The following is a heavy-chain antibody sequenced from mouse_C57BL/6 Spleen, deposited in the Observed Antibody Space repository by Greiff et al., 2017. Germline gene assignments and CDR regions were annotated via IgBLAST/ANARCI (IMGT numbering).Heavy chain of an antibody. V-gene: IGHV1-54*01. J-gene: IGHJ4*01. CDR2: INPGSGGT. CDR3: AREAITSYAMDY. Sequence: VQLQQSGAELVRPGTSVTVSCKASGYAFTNYLIEWVKQRPGQGLEWIGVINPGSGGTNYNEKFKGKATLTADKSSSTAYMQLSSLTSEDSAVYFCAREAITSYAMDYWGQGTSVTVSS. D-gene: IGHD1-1*01. CDR1: GYAFTNYL.